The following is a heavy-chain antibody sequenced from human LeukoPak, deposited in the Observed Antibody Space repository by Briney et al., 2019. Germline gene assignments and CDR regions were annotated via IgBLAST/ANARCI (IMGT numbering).Heavy chain of an antibody. Sequence: KSSQTLSLTCAVSGGSISSGGYSWSWIRQPPGKGLEWIGYIYPSGSTYYNPSLKSRVTISVDRSKNQFSLKLSSVTAADTAVYYCAREGSSGHDAFDIWGQGTMVTVSS. J-gene: IGHJ3*02. D-gene: IGHD3-22*01. CDR2: IYPSGST. CDR3: AREGSSGHDAFDI. V-gene: IGHV4-30-2*01. CDR1: GGSISSGGYS.